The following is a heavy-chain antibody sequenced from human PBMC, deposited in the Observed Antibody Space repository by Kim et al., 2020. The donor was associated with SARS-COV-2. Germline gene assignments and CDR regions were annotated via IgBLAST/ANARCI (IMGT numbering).Heavy chain of an antibody. CDR3: ARAARQYYDILTGYYRSMGWFDP. J-gene: IGHJ5*02. Sequence: SETLSLTCTVSGGSISSGGYYWSWIRQHPGKGLEWIGYIYYSGSTYYNPSLKSRVTISVDTSKNQFSLKLSSVTAADTAVYYCARAARQYYDILTGYYRSMGWFDPWGQGTLVTVSS. CDR1: GGSISSGGYY. CDR2: IYYSGST. V-gene: IGHV4-31*03. D-gene: IGHD3-9*01.